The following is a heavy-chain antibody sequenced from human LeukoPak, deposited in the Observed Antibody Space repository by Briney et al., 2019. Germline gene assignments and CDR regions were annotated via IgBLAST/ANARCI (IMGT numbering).Heavy chain of an antibody. CDR1: GFTFSGSA. D-gene: IGHD6-19*01. Sequence: GGSLRLSCAASGFTFSGSAMHWVRQASGKGLEWVGRIRSKANSYATAYAASVKGRFTISRDDSKNTAYLQMNSLKTEDTAVYYCTSFPAVAEHDYWGQGTLVTVSS. CDR2: IRSKANSYAT. CDR3: TSFPAVAEHDY. V-gene: IGHV3-73*01. J-gene: IGHJ4*02.